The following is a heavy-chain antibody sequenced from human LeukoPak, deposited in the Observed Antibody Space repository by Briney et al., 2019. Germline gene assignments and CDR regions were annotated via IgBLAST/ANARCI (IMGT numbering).Heavy chain of an antibody. CDR3: ARARWSSTGWFLGY. J-gene: IGHJ4*02. CDR1: GFTFSSYW. Sequence: GGSLRLSCAASGFTFSSYWMHWVRQAPGKGLVWVSRVNPQGSGTSYTDSVKGRFTISGDNAKDALHLRMDNLRVEDTAVYYCARARWSSTGWFLGYWGQGTLVTVSS. V-gene: IGHV3-74*01. CDR2: VNPQGSGT. D-gene: IGHD6-19*01.